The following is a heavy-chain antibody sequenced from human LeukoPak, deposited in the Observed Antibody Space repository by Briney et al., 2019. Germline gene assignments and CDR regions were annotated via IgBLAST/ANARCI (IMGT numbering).Heavy chain of an antibody. J-gene: IGHJ5*02. CDR2: LYPGDSDT. CDR3: ARHVSGVGADNWFDP. CDR1: GYRFTEFW. D-gene: IGHD1-26*01. V-gene: IGHV5-51*01. Sequence: GESLKISCKASGYRFTEFWIAWVRQMPGKGLEWMGILYPGDSDTRYSPSFQGQVTISADKSISTAYLQWSSLKASDTAMYYCARHVSGVGADNWFDPWGQGTLITVSS.